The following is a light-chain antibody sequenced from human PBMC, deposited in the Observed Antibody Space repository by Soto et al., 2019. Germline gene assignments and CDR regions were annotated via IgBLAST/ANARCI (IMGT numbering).Light chain of an antibody. CDR3: MQALQSLT. V-gene: IGKV2-28*01. CDR1: QSLIYNNTYNY. J-gene: IGKJ5*01. CDR2: FCS. Sequence: EIVMTQSPLTLPVTPGEPASISCRSSQSLIYNNTYNYLDWYVQKPGQSPQLLIYFCSNRAPGVPDRFSGSGSCTDFTLKINRVEAEDVWTYYCMQALQSLTFGQGTRLEIQ.